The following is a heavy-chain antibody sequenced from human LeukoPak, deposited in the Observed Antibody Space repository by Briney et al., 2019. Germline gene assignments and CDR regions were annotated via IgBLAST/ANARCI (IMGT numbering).Heavy chain of an antibody. CDR1: GFTFSSYG. Sequence: GGSLRLSCAASGFTFSSYGMHWVRQAPGKGLEWVAVISYDGSNKYYADSVKGRFTISRDNSKNTLYLQMNSLRAEDTAVYYCAKGRSWQWLVPDAFDIWGQGTMVTVSS. J-gene: IGHJ3*02. V-gene: IGHV3-30*18. D-gene: IGHD6-19*01. CDR2: ISYDGSNK. CDR3: AKGRSWQWLVPDAFDI.